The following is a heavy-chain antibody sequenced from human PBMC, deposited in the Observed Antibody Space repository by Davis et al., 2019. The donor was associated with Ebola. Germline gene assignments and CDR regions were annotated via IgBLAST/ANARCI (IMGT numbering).Heavy chain of an antibody. D-gene: IGHD2-15*01. CDR2: IIPIFGTT. J-gene: IGHJ6*02. V-gene: IGHV1-69*05. CDR1: GVTFGSYA. Sequence: SVKVSCKASGVTFGSYALSWVRQAPGQGLEWMGGIIPIFGTTNYAQKFQGRVTMTTDTSTTTAYMELRSLRSDDTAVYYCARGGYCSGGSCYSLNYYYYGMDVWGQGTTVTVSS. CDR3: ARGGYCSGGSCYSLNYYYYGMDV.